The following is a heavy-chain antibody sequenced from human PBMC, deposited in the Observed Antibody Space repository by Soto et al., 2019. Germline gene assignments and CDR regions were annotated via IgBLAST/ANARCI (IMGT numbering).Heavy chain of an antibody. CDR3: ARDDYGSAGMDV. Sequence: QVQLQESGPGLVKPSETLSLTCTVSGDSFSSYYWRWIRQPAGKGLVWVGRIYPSGTTNYIPSLKCRLTLSRETSKIQFYLGLRSVTAADTAVYFCARDDYGSAGMDVW. CDR2: IYPSGTT. CDR1: GDSFSSYY. V-gene: IGHV4-4*07. D-gene: IGHD3-10*01. J-gene: IGHJ6*01.